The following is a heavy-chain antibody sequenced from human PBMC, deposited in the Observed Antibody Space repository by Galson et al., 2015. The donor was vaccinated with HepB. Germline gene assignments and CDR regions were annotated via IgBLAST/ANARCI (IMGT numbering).Heavy chain of an antibody. V-gene: IGHV4-4*02. J-gene: IGHJ4*02. CDR2: AYHSGGT. CDR3: AGGGRDYDSSARITL. Sequence: ETLSLTCAVSGDSISNDRWWSWVRQPPGEGLEWIGEAYHSGGTNYRPSLKSRVTISGDTSKNQFSLKLTSVTAADTAVYYCAGGGRDYDSSARITLWGQGTLVTVSS. CDR1: GDSISNDRW. D-gene: IGHD3-22*01.